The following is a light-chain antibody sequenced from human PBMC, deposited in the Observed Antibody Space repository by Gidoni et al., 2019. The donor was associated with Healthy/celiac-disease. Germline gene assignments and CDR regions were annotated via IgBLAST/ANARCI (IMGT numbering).Light chain of an antibody. CDR3: QQRSNWPT. CDR2: DSS. CDR1: QSVSSY. J-gene: IGKJ4*01. Sequence: EIVLTQSPATLSLSPGERATLSCRASQSVSSYLAWYQQKPGQAPRLLFYDSSNRATGIPARFSGSGSGTDFTLTISSLEPEDFAVYSCQQRSNWPTFXGXTKVEIK. V-gene: IGKV3-11*01.